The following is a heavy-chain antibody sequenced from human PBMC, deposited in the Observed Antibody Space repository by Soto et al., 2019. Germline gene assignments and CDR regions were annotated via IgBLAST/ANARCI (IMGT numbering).Heavy chain of an antibody. V-gene: IGHV5-51*01. CDR2: IYPGDSDT. Sequence: GESLKISCKGSGYSFATYWSGWVRQMPGKGLELMGIIYPGDSDTRYIPSFQGQVTISADKSTSTAYLQWSSLKASDTAMYYCARRYYDSSGYHYFDYWGQGTLVTVS. CDR3: ARRYYDSSGYHYFDY. D-gene: IGHD3-22*01. CDR1: GYSFATYW. J-gene: IGHJ4*02.